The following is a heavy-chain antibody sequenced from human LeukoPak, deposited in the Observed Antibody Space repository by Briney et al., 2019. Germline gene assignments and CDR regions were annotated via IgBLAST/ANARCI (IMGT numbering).Heavy chain of an antibody. V-gene: IGHV4-31*03. J-gene: IGHJ5*02. CDR2: IYYSGST. D-gene: IGHD3-3*01. CDR3: ARVSFWSGYYTGIRNWFDP. CDR1: GGSISSGGYY. Sequence: SQTLSLTCTVSGGSISSGGYYWSWIRQHPGKGLEWIGYIYYSGSTYYNPSLKSRVTISVDTSKNQFSLKLSSVAAADTAVYYCARVSFWSGYYTGIRNWFDPWGQGTLVTVSS.